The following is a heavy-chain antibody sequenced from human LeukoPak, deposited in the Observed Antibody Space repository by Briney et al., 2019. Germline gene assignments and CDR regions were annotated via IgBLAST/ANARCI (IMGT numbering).Heavy chain of an antibody. D-gene: IGHD2-2*01. CDR3: ARRISTRRGETCSSTSCYFDY. J-gene: IGHJ4*02. CDR1: GFSISSGYF. Sequence: SETLSLTCTVSGFSISSGYFWAWIRQSPGKGLEWIGSIFHSGITYYNPSLKSRITISVDTSKNQFSLRLSSVTAADTAVYYCARRISTRRGETCSSTSCYFDYWGQGTLVTVSS. V-gene: IGHV4-38-2*02. CDR2: IFHSGIT.